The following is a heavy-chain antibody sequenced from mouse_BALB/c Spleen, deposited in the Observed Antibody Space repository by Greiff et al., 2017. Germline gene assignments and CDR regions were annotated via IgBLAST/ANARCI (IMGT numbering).Heavy chain of an antibody. D-gene: IGHD1-1*01. CDR1: GFSLTSYG. CDR3: AREAVVATRSFDV. J-gene: IGHJ1*01. CDR2: IWAGGST. V-gene: IGHV2-9*02. Sequence: VKLMESGPGLVAPSQSLSITCTVSGFSLTSYGVHWVRQPPGKGLEWLGVIWAGGSTNYNSALMSRLSISKDNSKSQVFLKMNSLQTDDTAMYYCAREAVVATRSFDVWGAGTTVTVSS.